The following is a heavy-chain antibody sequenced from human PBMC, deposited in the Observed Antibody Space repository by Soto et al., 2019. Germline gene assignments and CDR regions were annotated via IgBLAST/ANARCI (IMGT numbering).Heavy chain of an antibody. CDR2: IYPATGDT. J-gene: IGHJ4*02. V-gene: IGHV1-2*02. CDR1: GYIFIGSY. CDR3: ARGPSE. Sequence: QVQLVQSGAEMKSPGSSVKVSCKATGYIFIGSYLHWIRQAPGQGPEWMGSIYPATGDTDYAQTYQGRVILTGDTAIGTAYMGLKWLTFDDTGMYYCARGPSEWGQGTLVTVSS.